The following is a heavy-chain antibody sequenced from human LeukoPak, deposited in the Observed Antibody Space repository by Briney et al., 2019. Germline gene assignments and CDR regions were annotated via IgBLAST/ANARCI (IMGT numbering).Heavy chain of an antibody. Sequence: SETLSLTCTVSGGSISSYSWSWIRQPPRKGLEWIGYINHSGGTNYNPSLKSRVTISVDTSKNQFSLKLSSVTAADTAVYYCARQTPCSGGSCYYDYWGQGTLVTVSS. CDR1: GGSISSYS. CDR2: INHSGGT. D-gene: IGHD2-15*01. J-gene: IGHJ4*02. CDR3: ARQTPCSGGSCYYDY. V-gene: IGHV4-59*08.